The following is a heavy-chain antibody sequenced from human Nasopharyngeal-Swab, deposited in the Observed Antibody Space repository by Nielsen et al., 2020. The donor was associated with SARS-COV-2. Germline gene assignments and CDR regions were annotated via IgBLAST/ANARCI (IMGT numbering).Heavy chain of an antibody. V-gene: IGHV3-30-3*01. D-gene: IGHD6-19*01. J-gene: IGHJ4*02. CDR1: GFTFSSYA. Sequence: GESLKISCAASGFTFSSYAMHWVRQAPGKGLEWVAVISYDGSNKYYADSVKGRFTISRDNSKNTLYLQMNSLRAEDTAAYYCAKEEPVYSSGPYDYWGQGTLVTVSS. CDR3: AKEEPVYSSGPYDY. CDR2: ISYDGSNK.